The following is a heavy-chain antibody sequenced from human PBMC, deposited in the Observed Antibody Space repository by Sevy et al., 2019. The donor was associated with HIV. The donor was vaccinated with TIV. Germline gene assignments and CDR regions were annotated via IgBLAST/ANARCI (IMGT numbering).Heavy chain of an antibody. Sequence: GGSLRLSCAASGFTFSSYAMSWVRQAPGKGLEWVSAISGSGGSTYYADSVKGRFTISRDNSKNTLYLQMNSLRAEDTAVYYCAKDPPGMAARPHYFDYWGQGTLVTVSS. CDR3: AKDPPGMAARPHYFDY. D-gene: IGHD6-6*01. CDR1: GFTFSSYA. CDR2: ISGSGGST. J-gene: IGHJ4*02. V-gene: IGHV3-23*01.